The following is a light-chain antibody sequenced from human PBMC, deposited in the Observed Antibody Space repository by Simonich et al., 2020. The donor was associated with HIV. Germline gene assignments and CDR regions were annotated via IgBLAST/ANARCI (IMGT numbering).Light chain of an antibody. J-gene: IGKJ1*01. Sequence: EIVLTQSPGTLSLSPGERATLSCRARQSVSSNLAWYQKKPGQAPRLLIYGASTRATGVPARFSGSGSGTDFTLTISRLEPEDFAVYYCQQYGSSPETFGQGTKVEIK. CDR1: QSVSSN. V-gene: IGKV3-20*01. CDR3: QQYGSSPET. CDR2: GAS.